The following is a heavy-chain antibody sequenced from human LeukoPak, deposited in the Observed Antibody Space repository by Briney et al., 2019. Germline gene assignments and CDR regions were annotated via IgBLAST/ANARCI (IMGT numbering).Heavy chain of an antibody. V-gene: IGHV3-23*01. D-gene: IGHD3-3*01. CDR1: GFTFSSYA. Sequence: PGASLRLSCAASGFTFSSYAMSWVRQAPGKGLEWVSAISGSGGSTYYADSVKGRFTISRDNSKNTLYLQMNSLRAEDTAVYYCAKGNTDYDFWSGPTYNWLDPWGQGTLVTVSS. CDR2: ISGSGGST. CDR3: AKGNTDYDFWSGPTYNWLDP. J-gene: IGHJ5*02.